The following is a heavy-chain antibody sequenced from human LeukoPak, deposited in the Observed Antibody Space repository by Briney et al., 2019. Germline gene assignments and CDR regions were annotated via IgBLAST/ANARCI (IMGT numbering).Heavy chain of an antibody. CDR1: GYTFTGYY. Sequence: ASVKVSVKASGYTFTGYYMHWVRQAPGQGLEWMGWINPNSGGTNYAQKFQGRVTMTRDTSISTAYMELSRLRSDDTAVYYCARYIRTRYDSSGYSFYYWGQGTLVTVSS. J-gene: IGHJ4*02. V-gene: IGHV1-2*02. CDR3: ARYIRTRYDSSGYSFYY. CDR2: INPNSGGT. D-gene: IGHD3-22*01.